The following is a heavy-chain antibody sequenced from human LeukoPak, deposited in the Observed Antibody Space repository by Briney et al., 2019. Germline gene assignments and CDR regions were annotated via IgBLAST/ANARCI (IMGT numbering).Heavy chain of an antibody. CDR1: GGSISNHY. CDR3: ASAPNEYFFDY. Sequence: SETLSLTCTVSGGSISNHYWSWLRQPPGKGLEWIGYIFYSGNTNYNPSLKSRVIISVDTSKNQFTLKLSSVTAADTAIYYCASAPNEYFFDYWGQGTLVTVSS. CDR2: IFYSGNT. V-gene: IGHV4-59*11. J-gene: IGHJ4*02.